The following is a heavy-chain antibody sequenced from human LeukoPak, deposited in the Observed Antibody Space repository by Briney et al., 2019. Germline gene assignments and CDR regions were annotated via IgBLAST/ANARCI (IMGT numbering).Heavy chain of an antibody. J-gene: IGHJ4*02. V-gene: IGHV3-23*01. CDR1: GFTFSSYA. D-gene: IGHD6-13*01. Sequence: GGSLRLSCAASGFTFSSYAMSWVRQAPGKGLEWVSAISGSGGSTYYADSVKGRFTISRDNSKNTLHLQMNSLRAEDTAVYYCAKVERAIAAAGTGGAIDYWGQGTLVTVSS. CDR2: ISGSGGST. CDR3: AKVERAIAAAGTGGAIDY.